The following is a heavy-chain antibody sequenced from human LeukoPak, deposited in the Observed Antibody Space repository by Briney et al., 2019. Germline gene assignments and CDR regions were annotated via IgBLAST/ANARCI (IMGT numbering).Heavy chain of an antibody. CDR2: IYHSGST. Sequence: SQTLSLTCAVSGGSISSGGYSWSWIRQPPGKGLEWIGYIYHSGSTYYNPSLKSRVTVSVDRSKNQFSLKLSSVTAADTAVYYCARGSDYGSGNWFDPWGQGTLVTVSS. V-gene: IGHV4-30-2*01. J-gene: IGHJ5*02. CDR1: GGSISSGGYS. CDR3: ARGSDYGSGNWFDP. D-gene: IGHD3-10*01.